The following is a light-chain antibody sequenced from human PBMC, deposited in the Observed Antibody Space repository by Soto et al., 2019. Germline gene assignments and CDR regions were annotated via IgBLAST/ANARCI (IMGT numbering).Light chain of an antibody. J-gene: IGKJ2*01. CDR1: QSFSSSY. Sequence: EIVLTQSPGTLSLSPGERATLSCRASQSFSSSYLAWYQQKPGQAPRLLIYGASSRATGIPDRFSGSGSGTYFTLTISRLEPADFAVYYCQQYGSSPLYTFGQGTKLEIK. CDR3: QQYGSSPLYT. CDR2: GAS. V-gene: IGKV3-20*01.